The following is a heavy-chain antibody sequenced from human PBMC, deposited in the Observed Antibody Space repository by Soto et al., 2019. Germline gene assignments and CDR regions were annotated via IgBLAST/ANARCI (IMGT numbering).Heavy chain of an antibody. D-gene: IGHD2-8*01. Sequence: HPGGSLRLSCAASGFTFSSYGMHWVRQAPGKGLEWVAVISYDGSNKYYADSVKGRFTISRDNSKNTLYLQMNSLRAEDTAVYYCAKDPRHIVLRVYATGDSYYGMDVWGQGTTVTVSS. J-gene: IGHJ6*02. CDR1: GFTFSSYG. V-gene: IGHV3-30*18. CDR2: ISYDGSNK. CDR3: AKDPRHIVLRVYATGDSYYGMDV.